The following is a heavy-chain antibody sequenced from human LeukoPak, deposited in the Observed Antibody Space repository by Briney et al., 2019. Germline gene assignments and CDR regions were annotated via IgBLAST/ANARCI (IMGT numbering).Heavy chain of an antibody. CDR3: ATQRTLQFRGGFDP. J-gene: IGHJ5*02. CDR2: YDAEDSKT. Sequence: ASVKVSCKVSGDTLTELSIHWVRQAPGKGLEWMGGYDAEDSKTVYAQRFQGRLTMTEDPSTGTAYMDLSSLRSEDTAVYFCATQRTLQFRGGFDPWGQGTLVTVSS. V-gene: IGHV1-24*01. CDR1: GDTLTELS. D-gene: IGHD3-10*01.